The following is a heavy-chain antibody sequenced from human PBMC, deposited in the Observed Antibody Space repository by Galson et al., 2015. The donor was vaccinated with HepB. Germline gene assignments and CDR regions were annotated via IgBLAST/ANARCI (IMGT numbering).Heavy chain of an antibody. V-gene: IGHV3-30*04. CDR3: ARDNYYDSSGYYFDY. CDR1: GFTFSSYA. J-gene: IGHJ4*02. D-gene: IGHD3-22*01. CDR2: ISYDGSNK. Sequence: SLRLSCAASGFTFSSYAMHWVRQAPGKGLVWVAVISYDGSNKYYADSVKGRFTISRDNSKNTLYLQMNSLRAEDTAVYYCARDNYYDSSGYYFDYWGQGTLVTVSS.